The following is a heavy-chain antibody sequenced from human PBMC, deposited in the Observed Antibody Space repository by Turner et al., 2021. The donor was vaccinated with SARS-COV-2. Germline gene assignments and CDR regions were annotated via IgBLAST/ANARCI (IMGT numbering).Heavy chain of an antibody. D-gene: IGHD2-21*01. CDR2: ISYDGKDK. CDR3: ARDFVEVVPVITPTYYDYYGLDV. V-gene: IGHV3-30*04. J-gene: IGHJ6*02. Sequence: QVQLVESGGGVVQPGRSLSLSCAPSGFALSSFSMHWVRQSPGKGLEWVAAISYDGKDKTYADSVKGRFSISRDNSENTLSLQMDSLSPDDTAVYFCARDFVEVVPVITPTYYDYYGLDVWGQGTTVTVSS. CDR1: GFALSSFS.